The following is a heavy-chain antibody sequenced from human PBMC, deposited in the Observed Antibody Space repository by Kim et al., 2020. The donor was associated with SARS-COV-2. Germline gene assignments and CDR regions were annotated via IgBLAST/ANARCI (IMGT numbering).Heavy chain of an antibody. CDR3: ARDGTDKDFGVAENKRYYYYGMDV. CDR1: GGSISSYY. Sequence: SETLSLTCTVSGGSISSYYWSWIRQPAGKGLEWIGRIYTSGSTNYNPSLKSRVTMSVDTSKNQFSLKLSSVTAADTAVYYCARDGTDKDFGVAENKRYYYYGMDVWGQGTTVTVSS. D-gene: IGHD3-3*01. V-gene: IGHV4-4*07. J-gene: IGHJ6*02. CDR2: IYTSGST.